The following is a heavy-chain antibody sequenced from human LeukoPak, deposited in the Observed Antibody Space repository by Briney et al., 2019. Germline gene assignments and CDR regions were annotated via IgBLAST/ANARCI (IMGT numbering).Heavy chain of an antibody. V-gene: IGHV1-46*01. Sequence: ASVKVSCKASGYTFTSYYMHWVRQAPGQGLEWMGIINPSGGSTSYAQKFQGRVTMTRNTSTSTVYMELSSLRSEDTAVYYCARDGLRYFEADPWGQGTLVTVSS. CDR3: ARDGLRYFEADP. J-gene: IGHJ5*02. D-gene: IGHD3-9*01. CDR2: INPSGGST. CDR1: GYTFTSYY.